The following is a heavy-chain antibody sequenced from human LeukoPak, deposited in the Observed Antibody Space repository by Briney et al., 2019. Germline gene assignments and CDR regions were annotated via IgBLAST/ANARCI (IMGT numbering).Heavy chain of an antibody. V-gene: IGHV1-18*01. D-gene: IGHD3-3*01. Sequence: ASVKVSCKASGYTFTSYGISWVRQAPGQGLEWMGWISAYNGNTNYAQKLQGRVTMTTDTSTSTAYMELRSLRSDDTAVYYCATIGSTLHLLEWFYMDVWGKGTTVTVSS. CDR3: ATIGSTLHLLEWFYMDV. J-gene: IGHJ6*03. CDR2: ISAYNGNT. CDR1: GYTFTSYG.